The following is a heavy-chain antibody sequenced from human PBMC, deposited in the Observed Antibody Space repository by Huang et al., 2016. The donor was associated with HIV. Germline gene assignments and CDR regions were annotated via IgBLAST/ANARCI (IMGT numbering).Heavy chain of an antibody. CDR2: INHSGST. V-gene: IGHV4-34*01. CDR1: GGSFRGYY. Sequence: QVQLQQWGAGLLKPSETLSLTCAVYGGSFRGYYWSWIRQSPGKGLEWIGEINHSGSTNDNPSLKSRLTISVDTSKNQFSLKLSSVTAADTAVYYCARERMMSWLDDHDAFDIWGQGTMVTVSS. CDR3: ARERMMSWLDDHDAFDI. J-gene: IGHJ3*02. D-gene: IGHD1-1*01.